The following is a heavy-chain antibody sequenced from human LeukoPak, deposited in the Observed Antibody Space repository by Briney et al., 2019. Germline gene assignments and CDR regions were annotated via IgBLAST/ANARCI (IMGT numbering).Heavy chain of an antibody. V-gene: IGHV1-24*01. D-gene: IGHD4-17*01. CDR1: GYTLTELP. J-gene: IGHJ3*02. CDR2: FDRENGET. CDR3: AIDFSPGHGVVEVFDI. Sequence: ASVNVSCKVSGYTLTELPMHWVRQAPGKGLEWMGVFDRENGETSYAQNLQGRVTMAEDTSTNTAYMQLSSLTSEDTGMYYCAIDFSPGHGVVEVFDIWGQGTMVTVSS.